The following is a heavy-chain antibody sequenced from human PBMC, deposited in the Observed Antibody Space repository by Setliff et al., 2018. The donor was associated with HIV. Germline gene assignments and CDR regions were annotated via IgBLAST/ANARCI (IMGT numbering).Heavy chain of an antibody. J-gene: IGHJ4*02. CDR1: GFTFRSYG. Sequence: GGSLRLSCAASGFTFRSYGMHWVRQAPGSGLEWVANIKQDGSEKYYVDSVKGRFTISRDNAKNSLYLQMNSLRAEDTAVYYCARDLDYGDDWGQGTLVTVSS. D-gene: IGHD3-16*01. CDR2: IKQDGSEK. CDR3: ARDLDYGDD. V-gene: IGHV3-7*01.